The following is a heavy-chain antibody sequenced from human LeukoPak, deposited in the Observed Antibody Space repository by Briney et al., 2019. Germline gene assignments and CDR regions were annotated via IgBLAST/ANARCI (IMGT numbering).Heavy chain of an antibody. J-gene: IGHJ4*02. Sequence: ASVKVSCKASGYTFTGYYMHWVRQAPGQGLEWMGWINPNSGGTNYAQKLQGRVTMTTDTSTSTAYMELRSLRSDDTAVYYCARDVGYCSGGSCDGVFDYWGQGTLVTVSS. D-gene: IGHD2-15*01. V-gene: IGHV1-2*02. CDR1: GYTFTGYY. CDR3: ARDVGYCSGGSCDGVFDY. CDR2: INPNSGGT.